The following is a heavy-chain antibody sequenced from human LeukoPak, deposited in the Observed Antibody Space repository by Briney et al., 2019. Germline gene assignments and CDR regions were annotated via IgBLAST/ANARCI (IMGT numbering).Heavy chain of an antibody. CDR3: ARHVQDLGIKV. Sequence: SETLSLTCTVSGASISSSDSYWSWIRQPPGKGLEWIGSIYRRGSTSYNPSLKSRVTVSVDMSKNHFSLRLSSVTAADTAVYYCARHVQDLGIKVWGQGTTVTVSS. J-gene: IGHJ6*02. CDR1: GASISSSDSY. CDR2: IYRRGST. V-gene: IGHV4-39*01.